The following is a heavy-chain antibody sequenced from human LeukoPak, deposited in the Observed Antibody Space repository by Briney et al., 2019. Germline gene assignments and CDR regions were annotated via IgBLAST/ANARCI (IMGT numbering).Heavy chain of an antibody. CDR2: IDPSDSYT. CDR3: ARGERGYCSSTSCWAYFDY. V-gene: IGHV5-10-1*01. J-gene: IGHJ4*02. CDR1: GYSFTSYW. Sequence: GESLRISCKGSGYSFTSYWISWVRQMPGNGLEWMGRIDPSDSYTNYSPSFQGHVTISADKSISTAYLQWSSLKASDTAMYYCARGERGYCSSTSCWAYFDYWGQGTLVTVSS. D-gene: IGHD2-2*01.